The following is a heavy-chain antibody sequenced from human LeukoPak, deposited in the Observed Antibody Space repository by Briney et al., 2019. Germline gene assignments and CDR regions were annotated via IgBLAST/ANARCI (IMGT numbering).Heavy chain of an antibody. V-gene: IGHV4-59*01. D-gene: IGHD5-18*01. Sequence: SETLSLTCTVSGGSISSYYWSWIRQPPGKGLEWIGYIYYSGSTNYNPSLKSRVTISVDTSKNQFSLKLSSVTAADTAVYYCARGPSWIHSSNWFDPWGQGTLVTVSS. CDR2: IYYSGST. J-gene: IGHJ5*02. CDR3: ARGPSWIHSSNWFDP. CDR1: GGSISSYY.